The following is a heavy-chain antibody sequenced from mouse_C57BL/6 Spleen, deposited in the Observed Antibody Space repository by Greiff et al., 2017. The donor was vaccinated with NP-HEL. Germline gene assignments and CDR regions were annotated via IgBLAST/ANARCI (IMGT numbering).Heavy chain of an antibody. CDR3: ARAVATSGFDY. Sequence: VKLQQPGAELVMPGASVKLSCKASGYTFTSYWMHWVKQRPGQGLEWIGEIDPSDSYTNYNQKFKGKATLTVDTSSSTAYMQLSSLTSEDSAVYYCARAVATSGFDYWGQGTTLTVSS. CDR2: IDPSDSYT. V-gene: IGHV1-69*01. CDR1: GYTFTSYW. D-gene: IGHD1-1*01. J-gene: IGHJ2*01.